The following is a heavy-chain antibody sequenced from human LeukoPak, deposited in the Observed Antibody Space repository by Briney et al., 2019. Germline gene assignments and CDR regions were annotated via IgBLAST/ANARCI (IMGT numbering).Heavy chain of an antibody. CDR3: ARGAGAGYNLQPFDY. J-gene: IGHJ4*02. Sequence: SETLSLTCFVSGGSISTYYWTWIRQPPGKGLEWIGFVYYNGITKYNPSLQSRVSISVDTSKNQFSLKLSSVTAADTAVYYCARGAGAGYNLQPFDYWGQGTLVTVSS. D-gene: IGHD5-24*01. CDR1: GGSISTYY. CDR2: VYYNGIT. V-gene: IGHV4-59*08.